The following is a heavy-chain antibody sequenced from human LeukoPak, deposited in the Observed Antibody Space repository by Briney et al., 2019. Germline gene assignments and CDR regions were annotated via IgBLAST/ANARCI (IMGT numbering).Heavy chain of an antibody. V-gene: IGHV3-53*05. CDR1: GFTVSSNY. CDR2: IYSGGST. Sequence: HPGGSLRLSCAASGFTVSSNYMSWVRQAPGKGLEWVSVIYSGGSTYYADSVKGRFTISRDNSKNTLYLQMNSLRAEDTAVYYCAKENDGQYPYYFDYWGQGTLVTVSS. J-gene: IGHJ4*02. D-gene: IGHD2/OR15-2a*01. CDR3: AKENDGQYPYYFDY.